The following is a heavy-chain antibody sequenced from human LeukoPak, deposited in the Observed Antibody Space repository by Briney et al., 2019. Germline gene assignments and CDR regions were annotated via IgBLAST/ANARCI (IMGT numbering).Heavy chain of an antibody. Sequence: WASVKVSCKASGYTFTGYYMHWVRQAPGQGLEWMGWINPNSGGTNYAQKFQGRVTMTRDTSISTAYMELSRLRSDDTAVYYCARDDDYGDYYFDYWGQGTLVTVSS. J-gene: IGHJ4*02. CDR2: INPNSGGT. D-gene: IGHD4-17*01. CDR3: ARDDDYGDYYFDY. V-gene: IGHV1-2*02. CDR1: GYTFTGYY.